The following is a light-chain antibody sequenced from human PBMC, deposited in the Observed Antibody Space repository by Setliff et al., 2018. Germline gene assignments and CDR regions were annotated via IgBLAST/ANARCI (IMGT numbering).Light chain of an antibody. CDR1: SSDVGSYDL. Sequence: QSVLAQPASVSGSPGQSITISCSGTSSDVGSYDLASWYQQHPGKAPKLIIYGVSNRPSGVSSRFSGSKSGNTASLTISGLQTEDEAYYYCLSYTSETTHALFAGGTKVTVL. J-gene: IGLJ2*01. CDR2: GVS. V-gene: IGLV2-14*03. CDR3: LSYTSETTHAL.